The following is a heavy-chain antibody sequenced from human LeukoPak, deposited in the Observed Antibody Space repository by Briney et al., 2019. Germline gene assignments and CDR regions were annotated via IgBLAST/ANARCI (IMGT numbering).Heavy chain of an antibody. CDR1: GFIFSSYA. CDR2: ISGSGGRT. V-gene: IGHV3-23*01. J-gene: IGHJ4*02. Sequence: GGSPRLSCAASGFIFSSYAMSWVRQGHGKGLGWVSTISGSGGRTIYADSVKGRFTISRDNAKNSLYLQMNSLRDEDTAVYYCAALAPFDYWGQGSLVTVSS. CDR3: AALAPFDY.